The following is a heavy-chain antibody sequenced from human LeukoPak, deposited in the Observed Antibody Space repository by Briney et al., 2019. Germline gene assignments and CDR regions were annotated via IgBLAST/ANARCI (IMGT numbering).Heavy chain of an antibody. Sequence: GGSLRLSCAASGFTFRSYAMSWVRQAPGKGLEWVSAISGSGGSTYYADSVKGRFTISRDNSKNTLYLQMDSLRAEDTAVYYCAKDLTVVVTALGFDYWGQGTLVTVSS. CDR3: AKDLTVVVTALGFDY. V-gene: IGHV3-23*01. CDR1: GFTFRSYA. J-gene: IGHJ4*02. CDR2: ISGSGGST. D-gene: IGHD2-21*02.